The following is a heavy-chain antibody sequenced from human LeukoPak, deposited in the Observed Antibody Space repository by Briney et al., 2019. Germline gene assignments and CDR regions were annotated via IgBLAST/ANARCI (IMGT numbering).Heavy chain of an antibody. CDR2: IYHRGNA. CDR3: ARVKDPGGYYYYYYMDV. J-gene: IGHJ6*03. CDR1: GGSISSSNW. D-gene: IGHD3-16*01. V-gene: IGHV4-4*02. Sequence: PSETLSLACAVSGGSISSSNWWNWVRQTPGKGLEWIGEIYHRGNAHYNPSLNSRVTMSVDTSTNQFSLRVNSVTAADTAVYYCARVKDPGGYYYYYYMDVWGKGTTVTVSS.